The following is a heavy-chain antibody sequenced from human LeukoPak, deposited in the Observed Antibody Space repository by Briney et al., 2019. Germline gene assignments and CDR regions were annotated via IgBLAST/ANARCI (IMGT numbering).Heavy chain of an antibody. D-gene: IGHD3-10*01. CDR1: GGCISSSSYY. Sequence: SETLSLTCTVSGGCISSSSYYWGWIRQPPGKGLEWIGSIYYSGSTFYNPSLKSRVTISVDTSKNQFSLKLSSVTAADTAVYYCARVEVRPMVRGVIDYWGQGTLVTVSS. J-gene: IGHJ4*02. CDR3: ARVEVRPMVRGVIDY. V-gene: IGHV4-39*01. CDR2: IYYSGST.